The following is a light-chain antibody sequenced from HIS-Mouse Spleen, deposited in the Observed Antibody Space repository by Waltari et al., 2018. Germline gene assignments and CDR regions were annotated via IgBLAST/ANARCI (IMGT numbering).Light chain of an antibody. Sequence: DIQMTQSPSSLSASVGDRVTITCRASQSISSYLNWYQQKPGKAPKLLIYAASSLQSGVPSRFSGSGSGTDFTLTISSLQPEDFGTYYCQQSYRTPPGTFGQGTKVEIK. V-gene: IGKV1-39*01. CDR3: QQSYRTPPGT. J-gene: IGKJ1*01. CDR1: QSISSY. CDR2: AAS.